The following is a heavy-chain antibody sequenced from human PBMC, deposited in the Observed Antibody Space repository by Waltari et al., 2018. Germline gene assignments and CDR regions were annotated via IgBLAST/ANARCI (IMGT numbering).Heavy chain of an antibody. Sequence: QVQLQESGPGLVKPSETLSLTCTVSGGSISSYSWSWIRPPPGKGLEWIGYIYYSGSTNYNPSLKSRVTISVDTSKNQFSLKLSSVTAADTAVYYCARGYYDSSGSYGMDVWGQGTTVTVSS. CDR1: GGSISSYS. CDR2: IYYSGST. CDR3: ARGYYDSSGSYGMDV. J-gene: IGHJ6*02. V-gene: IGHV4-59*01. D-gene: IGHD3-22*01.